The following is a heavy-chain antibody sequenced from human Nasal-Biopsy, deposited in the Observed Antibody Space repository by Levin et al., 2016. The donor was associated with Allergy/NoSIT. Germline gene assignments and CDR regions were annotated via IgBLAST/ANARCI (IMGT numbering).Heavy chain of an antibody. CDR2: TYFGDSDT. J-gene: IGHJ2*01. CDR1: GYTFANYW. D-gene: IGHD2-15*01. CDR3: CGAVDGTSYFHL. Sequence: KVSCKGSGYTFANYWIGWVRQMPGKGLEWMGLTYFGDSDTRYSPSFQGQVTISVDKTISTAYLQWSSLEASDTAMYHCCGAVDGTSYFHLWGRGTLVTVSS. V-gene: IGHV5-51*01.